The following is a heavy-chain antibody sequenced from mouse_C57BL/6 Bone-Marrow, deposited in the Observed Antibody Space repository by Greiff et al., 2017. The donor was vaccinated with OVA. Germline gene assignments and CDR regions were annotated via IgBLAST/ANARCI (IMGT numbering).Heavy chain of an antibody. V-gene: IGHV14-4*01. CDR1: GFNIKDDY. CDR3: TTRYYYGSSCLFDY. J-gene: IGHJ2*01. Sequence: VQLQQSGAELVRPGASVKLSCTASGFNIKDDYMHWVKQRPEQGLEWIGWIDPENGDTEYASKFQGKATITADTSSNTAYLQLSSLTSEDTAVYYGTTRYYYGSSCLFDYWGQGTTLTVSS. CDR2: IDPENGDT. D-gene: IGHD1-1*01.